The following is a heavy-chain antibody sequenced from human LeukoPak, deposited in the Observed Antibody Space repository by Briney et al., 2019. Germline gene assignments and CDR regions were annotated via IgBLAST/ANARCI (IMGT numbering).Heavy chain of an antibody. CDR3: ARRSSGWSGYYYYYMDV. V-gene: IGHV3-53*01. Sequence: GGSLRLSCAASGFTVSSNYMSWVRQAPGKGLEWVSVIYSGGSTCYADSVKGRFTISRDNSKNTLYLQMNSLRAEDTAVYYCARRSSGWSGYYYYYMDVWGKGTTVTVSS. D-gene: IGHD3-3*01. CDR1: GFTVSSNY. J-gene: IGHJ6*03. CDR2: IYSGGST.